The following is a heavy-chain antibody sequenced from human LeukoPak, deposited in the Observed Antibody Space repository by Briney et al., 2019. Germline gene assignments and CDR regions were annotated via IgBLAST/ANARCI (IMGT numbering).Heavy chain of an antibody. J-gene: IGHJ4*02. CDR3: AKSALSGYLYYFDY. Sequence: GGSLRLSCAASGFTFSSYSMNWVRQAPGKGLEWVSSISSSSSYIYYADSVKGRFTISRDNAKNSLYLQMNSLRAEDTAVYYCAKSALSGYLYYFDYWGQGTLVTVSS. CDR1: GFTFSSYS. CDR2: ISSSSSYI. V-gene: IGHV3-21*04. D-gene: IGHD5-12*01.